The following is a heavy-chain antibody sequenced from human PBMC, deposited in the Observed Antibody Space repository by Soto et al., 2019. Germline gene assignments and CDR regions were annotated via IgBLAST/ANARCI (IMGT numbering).Heavy chain of an antibody. J-gene: IGHJ4*02. D-gene: IGHD6-6*01. CDR1: GGTFSSYS. CDR3: AIEYSSSPPYYPIGY. CDR2: IIPIFGTA. V-gene: IGHV1-69*13. Sequence: SVKVSCKASGGTFSSYSMSWVRQAPGQGLEWMGGIIPIFGTANYAQKFQGRVTITADESTSTAYMELSSLRSEDTAVYYCAIEYSSSPPYYPIGYWGQGTLVTVSS.